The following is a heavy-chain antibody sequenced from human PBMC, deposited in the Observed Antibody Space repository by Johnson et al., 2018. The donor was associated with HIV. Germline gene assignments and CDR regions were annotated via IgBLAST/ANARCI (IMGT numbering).Heavy chain of an antibody. CDR2: IRSKANSYAT. CDR3: ARVMQADAFDI. Sequence: VQLVESGGGLVQPGGSLRLSCAASGFTFSGSAMHWVRQASGKGLEWVGRIRSKANSYATAYAASVKGRFTISRDNAKNSLYLQMNSLRAEDTAVYYCARVMQADAFDIWGQGTMVAVSS. CDR1: GFTFSGSA. V-gene: IGHV3-73*01. D-gene: IGHD2-8*01. J-gene: IGHJ3*02.